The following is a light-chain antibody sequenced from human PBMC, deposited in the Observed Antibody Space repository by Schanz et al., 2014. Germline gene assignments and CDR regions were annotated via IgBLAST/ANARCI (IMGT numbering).Light chain of an antibody. CDR2: DVS. V-gene: IGLV2-11*01. CDR1: SSDVGGYNY. CDR3: CSYAGTNNFGV. J-gene: IGLJ3*02. Sequence: QSALTQPRSVSGSPGQSVAISCTGTSSDVGGYNYVSWYQHHPGKAPKLMIYDVSKRPSGVPDRFSGSKSGNTASLTISGLQADNEAEYYCCSYAGTNNFGVFGGGTKLTVL.